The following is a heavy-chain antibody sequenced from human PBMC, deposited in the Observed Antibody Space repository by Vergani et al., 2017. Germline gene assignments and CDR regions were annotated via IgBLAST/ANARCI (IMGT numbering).Heavy chain of an antibody. V-gene: IGHV3-43*01. CDR1: GLTFDDYT. Sequence: EVQLVESGGVVVQPGGSLRLSCAASGLTFDDYTMHWVRQAPGKGLEWVSLISWDGGSTYYADSVKGRFTISRDNSKNSLYLQMNSLRTEDTALYYCAKDIGVTTYYGMDVWGQGTTVTVSS. D-gene: IGHD4-17*01. CDR3: AKDIGVTTYYGMDV. CDR2: ISWDGGST. J-gene: IGHJ6*02.